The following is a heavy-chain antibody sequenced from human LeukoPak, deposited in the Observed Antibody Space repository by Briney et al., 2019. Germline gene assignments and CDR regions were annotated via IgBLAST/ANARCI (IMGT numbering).Heavy chain of an antibody. J-gene: IGHJ4*02. D-gene: IGHD6-13*01. CDR1: GFTFSSHA. Sequence: PGGSLRLSCAASGFTFSSHAMSWVRQAPGKGLEWVSAISGSGGSTYYADSVKGRFTISRDNSKNTLYPQMNSLRAEDTAVYYCAKGYIAAAGTLSYWGRGTLVTVSS. CDR2: ISGSGGST. V-gene: IGHV3-23*01. CDR3: AKGYIAAAGTLSY.